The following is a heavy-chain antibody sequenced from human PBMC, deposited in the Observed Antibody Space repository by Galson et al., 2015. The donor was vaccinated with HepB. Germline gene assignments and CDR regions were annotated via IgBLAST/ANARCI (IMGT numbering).Heavy chain of an antibody. J-gene: IGHJ4*02. CDR2: IRSKAYGGTT. D-gene: IGHD3-22*01. Sequence: SLRLSCAASGFTFGDYAMSWFRQAPGKGLEWGGFIRSKAYGGTTEYAASVKGRFTISRDDSKSIAYLQMNSLKTEDTAVYYCTRDRGDDSSGYLSSVSWGQGTLVTVSS. CDR1: GFTFGDYA. V-gene: IGHV3-49*03. CDR3: TRDRGDDSSGYLSSVS.